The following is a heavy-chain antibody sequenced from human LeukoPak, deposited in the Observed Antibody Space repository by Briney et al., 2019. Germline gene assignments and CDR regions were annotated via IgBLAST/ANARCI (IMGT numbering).Heavy chain of an antibody. CDR3: ARNIVATPGWAFDI. CDR1: GGSISSGGYS. CDR2: IYHSGST. J-gene: IGHJ3*02. V-gene: IGHV4-30-2*01. Sequence: SQTLSLTCAVSGGSISSGGYSWSWIRQPPGKGLEWIGYIYHSGSTYYNPSLKSRVTISVDRSKNQFSLKLSSMTAADTAVYYCARNIVATPGWAFDIWGQGTMVTVSS. D-gene: IGHD5-12*01.